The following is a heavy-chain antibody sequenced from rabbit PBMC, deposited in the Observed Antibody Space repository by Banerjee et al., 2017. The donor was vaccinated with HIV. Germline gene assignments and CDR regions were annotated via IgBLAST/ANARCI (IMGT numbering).Heavy chain of an antibody. CDR3: TRGGYTSGWGFNL. Sequence: QSLEESGGDLVKPGASLTLTCTASGFSFSSSYYICWVRQAPGKGLEWIACIYGGSTDVSYYASWAKGRFTISKASSTTVTLHMTSLTVADTATYFCTRGGYTSGWGFNLWGPGTLVTVS. CDR1: GFSFSSSYY. J-gene: IGHJ4*01. CDR2: IYGGSTDVS. D-gene: IGHD4-1*01. V-gene: IGHV1S40*01.